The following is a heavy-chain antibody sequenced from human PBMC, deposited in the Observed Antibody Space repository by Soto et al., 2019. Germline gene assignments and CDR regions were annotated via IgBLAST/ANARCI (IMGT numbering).Heavy chain of an antibody. CDR2: ISYSGST. V-gene: IGHV4-39*07. CDR3: ACFLVRGVIRWYFDL. CDR1: GGSISGNDIY. D-gene: IGHD3-10*01. J-gene: IGHJ2*01. Sequence: PSETLSLTCTVSGGSISGNDIYWGWIRQPPGKGLEWIASISYSGSTHYIPSLKSRVTISVDTSKNQFSLQLSSVTAADTAVYFCACFLVRGVIRWYFDLWGRGTLVTVSS.